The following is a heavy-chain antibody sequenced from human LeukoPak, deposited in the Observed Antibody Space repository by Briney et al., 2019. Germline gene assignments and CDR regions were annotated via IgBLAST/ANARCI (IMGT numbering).Heavy chain of an antibody. CDR1: GFTFSSYA. CDR3: AKDMFYDSSGSHQPHDY. Sequence: GGSLRLSCAASGFTFSSYAMSWVRQAPGKGLEWVSAISGSGGSTYYADYVEGRFSISRDNSKNTLYLQMNSLRAEDTAVHYCAKDMFYDSSGSHQPHDYWGQGTLVTVSS. D-gene: IGHD3-22*01. J-gene: IGHJ4*02. V-gene: IGHV3-23*01. CDR2: ISGSGGST.